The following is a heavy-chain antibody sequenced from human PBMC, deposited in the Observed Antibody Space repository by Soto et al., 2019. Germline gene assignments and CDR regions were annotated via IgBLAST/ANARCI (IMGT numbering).Heavy chain of an antibody. CDR1: GGTFSSYA. Sequence: SGKVSCKASGGTFSSYAIRWVRQAPGQGLEWMGGIIPIFGTANYAQKFQGRVTITADESTSTAYMELSSLRSEDTAVYYCARSGEAYCGGDCYFDYWGQGTLVTVSS. J-gene: IGHJ4*02. V-gene: IGHV1-69*13. CDR2: IIPIFGTA. D-gene: IGHD2-21*02. CDR3: ARSGEAYCGGDCYFDY.